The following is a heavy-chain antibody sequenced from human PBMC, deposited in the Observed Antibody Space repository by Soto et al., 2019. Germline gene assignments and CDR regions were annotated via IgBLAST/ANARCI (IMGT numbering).Heavy chain of an antibody. J-gene: IGHJ4*02. V-gene: IGHV4-59*11. CDR2: IYDSEST. D-gene: IGHD2-2*01. CDR1: GGSITSHD. CDR3: ARASTSSPAADY. Sequence: KLSETLSLTCTVSGGSITSHDWSWIRQTPGKGLEWIGYIYDSESTYYNPSLRSRVTISMDTSKNHFAMRLTSVTAADTAVYYCARASTSSPAADYWGQGTQVTVSS.